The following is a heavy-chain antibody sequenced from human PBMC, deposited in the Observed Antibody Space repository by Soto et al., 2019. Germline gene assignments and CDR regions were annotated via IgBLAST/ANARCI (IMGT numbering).Heavy chain of an antibody. D-gene: IGHD2-2*01. J-gene: IGHJ5*01. V-gene: IGHV4-30-4*01. CDR2: TYHTGNT. CDR1: GGSISDDSY. CDR3: ARDEYQLLSSVSWFDS. Sequence: SLTCTASGGSISDDSYWSWIRQTPGKGLEWIGYTYHTGNTYYNPSLRSRVSISVDKSKSQFSLKLISVTAADTAVYFCARDEYQLLSSVSWFDSWGQGTLVTVSS.